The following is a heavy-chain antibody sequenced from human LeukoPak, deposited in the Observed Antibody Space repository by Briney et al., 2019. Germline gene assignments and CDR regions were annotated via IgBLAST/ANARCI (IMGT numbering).Heavy chain of an antibody. J-gene: IGHJ6*04. CDR3: ARGLPLPSRSAPAVPHV. CDR2: INHSGTT. D-gene: IGHD2-2*01. CDR1: AASLSVYY. Sequence: PSETLSLTCAVYAASLSVYYWNWIRQPPGKGLEWIGEINHSGTTNYNPSLKSRVTISVDTSKKQFSLRLSAVTAAYKPLYNRARGLPLPSRSAPAVPHVWAKGTTVTVSA. V-gene: IGHV4-34*01.